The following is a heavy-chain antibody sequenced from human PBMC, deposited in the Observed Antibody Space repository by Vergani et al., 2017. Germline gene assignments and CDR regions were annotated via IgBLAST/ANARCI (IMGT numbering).Heavy chain of an antibody. CDR2: IYPGDSDT. D-gene: IGHD2-2*01. CDR3: ARIYCSSTSCYSPFDY. J-gene: IGHJ4*02. V-gene: IGHV5-51*01. Sequence: EVQLVQSGAEVKKPGESLKISCKGSGYSFTSYWIGWVRQMPGKGLEWMGIIYPGDSDTRYSPSFQGQVTISADKSISTAYLQWSSLKASDTAVYYCARIYCSSTSCYSPFDYWGQGTLVTVSS. CDR1: GYSFTSYW.